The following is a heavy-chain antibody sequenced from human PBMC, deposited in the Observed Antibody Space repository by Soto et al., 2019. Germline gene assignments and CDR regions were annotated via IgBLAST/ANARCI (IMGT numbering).Heavy chain of an antibody. Sequence: XSVKVSCEASGYTFTCYYMHWVRQAPGQGLEWMGWISPNSGGTNYAQKFQGWVTMTRDTSISTAYMELSRLRSDDTAVYYCARVGSYCSGGSCYFYGMDVWGQGTTVTVSS. CDR2: ISPNSGGT. J-gene: IGHJ6*02. V-gene: IGHV1-2*04. CDR3: ARVGSYCSGGSCYFYGMDV. D-gene: IGHD2-15*01. CDR1: GYTFTCYY.